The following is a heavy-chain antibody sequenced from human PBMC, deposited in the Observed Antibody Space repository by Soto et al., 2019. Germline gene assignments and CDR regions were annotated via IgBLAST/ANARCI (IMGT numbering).Heavy chain of an antibody. J-gene: IGHJ6*02. CDR2: IYYSGST. CDR1: GGSISIYY. CDR3: ARDLGGARWPISHPDYGMDA. V-gene: IGHV4-59*01. D-gene: IGHD1-26*01. Sequence: SETLSLTCTVSGGSISIYYWSWIRQPPGKWLGWVGYIYYSGSTNYNPSLKSGVTISVDTSKNQFSLKLSSVTAADTAVYYCARDLGGARWPISHPDYGMDAWAQGTTVTVSS.